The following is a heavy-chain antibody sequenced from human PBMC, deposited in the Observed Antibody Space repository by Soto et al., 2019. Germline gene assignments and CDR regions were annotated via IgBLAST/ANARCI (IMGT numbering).Heavy chain of an antibody. CDR2: IYYSGST. J-gene: IGHJ4*02. V-gene: IGHV4-30-4*01. D-gene: IGHD6-6*01. CDR3: ARDCNRYSSSTGPLEY. CDR1: GDSISSGDYY. Sequence: SETLSLTCTVSGDSISSGDYYWSWIRQPPGKGLEWIGLIYYSGSTHYNPSLKSRLIISVNTSKNQFSLKLTSATAADTAVYYCARDCNRYSSSTGPLEYWGQGTLVTVAS.